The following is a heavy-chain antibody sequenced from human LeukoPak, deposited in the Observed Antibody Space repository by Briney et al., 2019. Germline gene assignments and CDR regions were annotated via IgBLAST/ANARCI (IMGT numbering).Heavy chain of an antibody. CDR1: GYSFTSYW. CDR2: IYPGDSDT. J-gene: IGHJ4*02. Sequence: GESLKISCKGSGYSFTSYWIGWVRQMPGKGLEWMGIIYPGDSDTRYSPSFQGQVTISADKSISAAYLQWSSLKASDTAMYYCARHSYCTNGVRYPSFDYWGQGTLVTVSS. D-gene: IGHD2-8*01. V-gene: IGHV5-51*01. CDR3: ARHSYCTNGVRYPSFDY.